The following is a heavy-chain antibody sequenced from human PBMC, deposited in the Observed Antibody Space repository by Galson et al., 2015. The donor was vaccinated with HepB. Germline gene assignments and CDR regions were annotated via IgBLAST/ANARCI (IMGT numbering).Heavy chain of an antibody. V-gene: IGHV7-4-1*02. Sequence: AMNWVRQAPGQGLEWMGWINTNTGNPTYAQGFTGRFVFSLDTSVSTAYLQISSLKTEDTAVYYCTTLGWEERLLWFGEFPNWFDPWGQGTLVTVSS. CDR2: INTNTGNP. CDR3: TTLGWEERLLWFGEFPNWFDP. CDR1: A. J-gene: IGHJ5*02. D-gene: IGHD3-10*01.